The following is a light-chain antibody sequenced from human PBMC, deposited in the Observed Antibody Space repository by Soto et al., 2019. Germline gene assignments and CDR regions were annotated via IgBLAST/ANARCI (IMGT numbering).Light chain of an antibody. J-gene: IGKJ5*01. CDR2: GAS. CDR1: QTVSSTY. V-gene: IGKV3D-20*02. Sequence: EIVLTQSPGTLSLSPGEKATLSCRASQTVSSTYFAWYQQRPGQPPRLLIYGASRRAAGIPDRFSGSGSGTDFTLTISSLEPEDFALYYCQQRSNWPITFGQGTRLEI. CDR3: QQRSNWPIT.